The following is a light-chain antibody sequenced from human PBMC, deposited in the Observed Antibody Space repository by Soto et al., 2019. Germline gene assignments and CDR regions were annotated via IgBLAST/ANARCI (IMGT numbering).Light chain of an antibody. Sequence: DIQMTQSPSSLSASVGDRVTITCQASQDISNYLTWYQQKPGKAPKLLIYDASNLESGVQSRFSGSRSGADLTFTISSLQPEDIATYYCQQYDSVPPTFGGGTKVQLK. V-gene: IGKV1-33*01. CDR2: DAS. CDR1: QDISNY. CDR3: QQYDSVPPT. J-gene: IGKJ4*01.